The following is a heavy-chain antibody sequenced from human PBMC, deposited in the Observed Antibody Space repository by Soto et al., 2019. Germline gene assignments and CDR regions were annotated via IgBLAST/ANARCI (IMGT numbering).Heavy chain of an antibody. CDR1: GGSISSDYW. J-gene: IGHJ4*02. CDR3: ARVLSSGWSRFDY. D-gene: IGHD6-19*01. CDR2: MYHSGST. V-gene: IGHV4-4*02. Sequence: SETLSLTCTVSGGSISSDYWWTWVRQPPGKGLEWIVEMYHSGSTNYNPSLKSRVTISVDKSKNQISLKLSSVTAADTAVYYCARVLSSGWSRFDYWGQGTLVTVSS.